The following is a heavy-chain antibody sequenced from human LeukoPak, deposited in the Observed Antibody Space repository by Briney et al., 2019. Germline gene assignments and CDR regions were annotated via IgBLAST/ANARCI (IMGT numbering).Heavy chain of an antibody. J-gene: IGHJ6*03. D-gene: IGHD4-17*01. V-gene: IGHV4-34*01. Sequence: SETLSLTCTVSGGSISSYYWSWIRQPPGKGLEWIGEINHSGSTNYNPSLKSRVTISLDTSKNQFSLRLSSVTAADTAVYYCARAYGDYRYYYYYVDVWGKGTTVTVSS. CDR2: INHSGST. CDR1: GGSISSYY. CDR3: ARAYGDYRYYYYYVDV.